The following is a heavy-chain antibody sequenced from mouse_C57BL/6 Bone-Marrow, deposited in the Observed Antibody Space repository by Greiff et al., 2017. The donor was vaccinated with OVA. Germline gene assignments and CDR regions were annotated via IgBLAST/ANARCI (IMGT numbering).Heavy chain of an antibody. D-gene: IGHD1-1*01. J-gene: IGHJ2*01. Sequence: VQLQQPGTELVKPGASVKLSCKASGYTFTSYWMHWVKQRPGQGLEWIGNINPSNGGTNYNEKFKSEATLTVDKSSSTAYMQLSSLTSEDSAVYYCARIPYGTRYFDYWGQGTTLTVSS. V-gene: IGHV1-53*01. CDR1: GYTFTSYW. CDR3: ARIPYGTRYFDY. CDR2: INPSNGGT.